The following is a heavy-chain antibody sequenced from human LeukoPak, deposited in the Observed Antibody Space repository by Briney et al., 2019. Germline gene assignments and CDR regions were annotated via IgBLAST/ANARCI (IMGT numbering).Heavy chain of an antibody. CDR2: IDWDDDK. Sequence: SGPTLVNPTQTLTLTCTFSGFSLSTSGMRVSWIRQPPGKALEWLARIDWDDDKFYSTSLKTRLTISKDTSKNQAVLTMTNMDPVDTATYYCARGYSSGFSFDYWGQGTLVTVSS. CDR3: ARGYSSGFSFDY. J-gene: IGHJ4*02. CDR1: GFSLSTSGMR. V-gene: IGHV2-70*04. D-gene: IGHD6-19*01.